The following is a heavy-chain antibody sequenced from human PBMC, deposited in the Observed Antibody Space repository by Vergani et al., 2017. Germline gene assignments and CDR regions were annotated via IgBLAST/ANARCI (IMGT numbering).Heavy chain of an antibody. CDR3: VVWGYSGGWYGVVYAFDI. CDR2: ISSRCSTI. Sequence: QVQLVESGGGLVKPGGSLRLSCAASGFTFSDYYMIWILQAPGKGLEWVAYISSRCSTIYYADPVKGRFTISRDNAKNSLYLQMNSLRAEDTAVYYCVVWGYSGGWYGVVYAFDIWGQGTMVTVSS. V-gene: IGHV3-11*01. D-gene: IGHD6-19*01. CDR1: GFTFSDYY. J-gene: IGHJ3*02.